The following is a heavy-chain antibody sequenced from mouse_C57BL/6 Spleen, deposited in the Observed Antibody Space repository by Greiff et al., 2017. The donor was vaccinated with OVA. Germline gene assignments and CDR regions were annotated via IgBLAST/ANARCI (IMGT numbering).Heavy chain of an antibody. Sequence: VKLQESDAELVKPGASVKISCKVSGYTFTDHTIHWMKQRPEQGLEWIGYIYPRDGSTKYNEKFKGKATLTADKSSSTAYMQRNSLTSEDSAVDFCARYGPYYFDDWGQGTTLTVSS. CDR1: GYTFTDHT. CDR3: ARYGPYYFDD. CDR2: IYPRDGST. D-gene: IGHD1-2*01. V-gene: IGHV1-78*01. J-gene: IGHJ2*01.